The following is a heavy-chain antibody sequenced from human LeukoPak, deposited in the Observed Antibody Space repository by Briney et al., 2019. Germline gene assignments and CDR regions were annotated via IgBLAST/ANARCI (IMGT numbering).Heavy chain of an antibody. Sequence: KPSETLSLTCAVSGGSISRTNWWSWVRQPPGKGLEWIGEIYHSGSTNYNPSLKSRVTISVDKSKNQFSLKLSSVTAADTAVYYCARDAYYDFWSGYYKGNAFDIWGQGTMVTVSS. D-gene: IGHD3-3*01. CDR3: ARDAYYDFWSGYYKGNAFDI. V-gene: IGHV4-4*02. CDR1: GGSISRTNW. J-gene: IGHJ3*02. CDR2: IYHSGST.